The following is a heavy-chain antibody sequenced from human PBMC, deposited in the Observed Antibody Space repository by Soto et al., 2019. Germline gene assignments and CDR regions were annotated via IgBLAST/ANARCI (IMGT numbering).Heavy chain of an antibody. D-gene: IGHD3-9*01. CDR3: ARALTPTDY. CDR1: GYTFYSHS. CDR2: ISAHNGNT. V-gene: IGHV1-18*01. Sequence: ASVKVSCKASGYTFYSHSISWVRQAPGQGLEWMGWISAHNGNTIYAQKLQGRVTMTTDTSTSTAYMELRSLRSDDTAVYYCARALTPTDYWGQGTLVTVSS. J-gene: IGHJ4*02.